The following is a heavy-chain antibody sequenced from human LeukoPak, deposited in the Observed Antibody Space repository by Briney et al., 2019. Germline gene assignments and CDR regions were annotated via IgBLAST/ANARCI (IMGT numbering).Heavy chain of an antibody. J-gene: IGHJ4*02. CDR1: GGSFSGYY. CDR2: INHSGST. Sequence: PSETLSLTCAVYGGSFSGYYWSWIRQPPGKGLEWIGEINHSGSTNYNPSLKSRVTISVDTSKNQFSLKLSSVTAADTAVYYCAREGSMVRAKTGNYWGQGTLVTVSS. V-gene: IGHV4-34*01. CDR3: AREGSMVRAKTGNY. D-gene: IGHD3-10*01.